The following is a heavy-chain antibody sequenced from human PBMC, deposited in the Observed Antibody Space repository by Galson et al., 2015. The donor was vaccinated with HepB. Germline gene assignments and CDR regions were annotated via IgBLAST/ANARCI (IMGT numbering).Heavy chain of an antibody. V-gene: IGHV3-48*02. Sequence: SLRLSCAASGFTFSSYSMNWVRQAPGKGLEWVSYISSSGSTIYYADSVKGRFTISRDNAKNSLYLQMNSLRDEDTAVYYCARERNDYGGNSNWDYYGMDVWGQGATVTVSS. D-gene: IGHD4-23*01. CDR1: GFTFSSYS. CDR2: ISSSGSTI. J-gene: IGHJ6*02. CDR3: ARERNDYGGNSNWDYYGMDV.